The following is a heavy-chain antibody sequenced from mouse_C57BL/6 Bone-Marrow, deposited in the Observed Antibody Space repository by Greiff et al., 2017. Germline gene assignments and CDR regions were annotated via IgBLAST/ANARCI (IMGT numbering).Heavy chain of an antibody. CDR1: GFSLTSYG. Sequence: VQLQQSGPGLVQPSQSLSITCTVSGFSLTSYGVHWVRQSPGKGLEWLGVIWSGGSTDYNAAFISRLSILKDNSKSQVFFKMNSLQADDTAIYYCASTYYYGSSPAWFAYWGQGTLVTVSA. D-gene: IGHD1-1*01. J-gene: IGHJ3*01. CDR2: IWSGGST. V-gene: IGHV2-2*01. CDR3: ASTYYYGSSPAWFAY.